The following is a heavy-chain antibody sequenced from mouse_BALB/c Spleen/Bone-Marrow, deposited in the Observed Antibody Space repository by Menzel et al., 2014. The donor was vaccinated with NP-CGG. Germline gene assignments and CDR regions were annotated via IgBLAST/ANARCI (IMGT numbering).Heavy chain of an antibody. J-gene: IGHJ3*01. CDR3: ARHEGYHTCFAY. V-gene: IGHV5-12*02. Sequence: VQLKDSGGGLVQPGGSLKLSCATSGLTFSDYYMYWVRQTPEKRLEWVAYISNGGGSTYYPDTVKGRFTVTRDNAKNSQYLQMNRLKSEDTAMYYYARHEGYHTCFAYCGQGTLVTVSA. D-gene: IGHD2-3*01. CDR1: GLTFSDYY. CDR2: ISNGGGST.